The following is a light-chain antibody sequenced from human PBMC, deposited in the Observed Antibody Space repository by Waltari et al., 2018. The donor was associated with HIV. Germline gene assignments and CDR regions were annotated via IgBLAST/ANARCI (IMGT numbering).Light chain of an antibody. CDR2: GND. Sequence: QSVLTQPPSAFGSPGQRLTISCSGSSSNSGSNAVNWYQHLPGTAPTLLIFGNDPRPSGVPARFSGSKSGTSASLAISGLRSEDEGEYYCASWDDSLKVVVFGGGTKLTV. J-gene: IGLJ2*01. CDR3: ASWDDSLKVVV. CDR1: SSNSGSNA. V-gene: IGLV1-44*01.